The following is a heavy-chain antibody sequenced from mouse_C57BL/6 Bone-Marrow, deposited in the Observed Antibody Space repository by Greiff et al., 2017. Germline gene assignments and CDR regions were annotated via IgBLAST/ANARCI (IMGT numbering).Heavy chain of an antibody. V-gene: IGHV1-61*01. CDR1: GYTFTSYW. J-gene: IGHJ4*01. CDR3: ARGGRGMDY. CDR2: LYPSDSET. Sequence: QVQLQQSGAELVRPGSSVKLSCKASGYTFTSYWMDWVKQRPGQGLEWIGNLYPSDSETHYNQKFKDKATLTVDKSSSTAYMQLSSLTSEDSAVYYCARGGRGMDYWGQGTSVTVSS.